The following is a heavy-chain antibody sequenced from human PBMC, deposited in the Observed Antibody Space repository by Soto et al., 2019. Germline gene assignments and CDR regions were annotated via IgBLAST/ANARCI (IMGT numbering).Heavy chain of an antibody. CDR2: IRSKANSYAT. Sequence: HPGGSLRLSCAASGFTFSGSAMHWVRQASGKGLEWVGRIRSKANSYATAYAASVKGRFTISRDDSKNTAYLQMNSLKTEDTVVYYCTRREGVYDFDIWGQGTMVTVSS. CDR1: GFTFSGSA. CDR3: TRREGVYDFDI. V-gene: IGHV3-73*01. J-gene: IGHJ3*02. D-gene: IGHD2-8*01.